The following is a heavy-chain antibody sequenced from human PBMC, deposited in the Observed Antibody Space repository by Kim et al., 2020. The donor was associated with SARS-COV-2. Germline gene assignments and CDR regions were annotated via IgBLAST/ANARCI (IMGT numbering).Heavy chain of an antibody. Sequence: SETLSLTCTVSGGSISSSSYYWGWIRQPPGKGLEWIGSIYYSGSTYYNPSLKSRVTISVDTSKNQFSLKLSSVTAADTAVYYCARPESGSYVKVDYWGQGTLVTVSS. V-gene: IGHV4-39*01. J-gene: IGHJ4*02. CDR3: ARPESGSYVKVDY. CDR2: IYYSGST. D-gene: IGHD1-26*01. CDR1: GGSISSSSYY.